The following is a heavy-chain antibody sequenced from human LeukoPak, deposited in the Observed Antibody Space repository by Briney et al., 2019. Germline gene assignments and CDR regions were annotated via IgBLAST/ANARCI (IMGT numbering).Heavy chain of an antibody. Sequence: GGSLRLSCAASGFTFSSYSMNWVRQAPGKGLEWVSSISSSSSYIYYADSVKGRFTISRDNAKNSLYLQMNSLRAEDTAVYYCARDPVPEDIVVVVTANWFDPWGQGTLVTVSS. V-gene: IGHV3-21*01. J-gene: IGHJ5*02. CDR3: ARDPVPEDIVVVVTANWFDP. CDR1: GFTFSSYS. D-gene: IGHD2-15*01. CDR2: ISSSSSYI.